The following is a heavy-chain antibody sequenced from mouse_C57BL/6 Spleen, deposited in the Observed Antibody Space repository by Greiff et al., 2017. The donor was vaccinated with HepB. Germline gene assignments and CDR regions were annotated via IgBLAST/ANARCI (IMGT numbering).Heavy chain of an antibody. J-gene: IGHJ2*01. CDR1: GYTFTSYD. D-gene: IGHD1-1*01. Sequence: QVQLQQSGPELVKPGASVKFSCKASGYTFTSYDINWVKQRPGQGLEWMGGIYPRDGCTKYTEKFKGKATLTVDTSSSTAYMQLHSLTSEDSEVYLCARVNAYYGSSLFDYWGQGTTLTVSS. V-gene: IGHV1-85*01. CDR3: ARVNAYYGSSLFDY. CDR2: IYPRDGCT.